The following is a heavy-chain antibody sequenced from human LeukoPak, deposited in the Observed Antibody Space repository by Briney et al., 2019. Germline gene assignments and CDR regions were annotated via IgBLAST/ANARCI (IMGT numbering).Heavy chain of an antibody. V-gene: IGHV1-58*02. CDR2: IVVGSGNA. Sequence: TSVKVSCKASGFTFTDSTIQWLRQARGQRLEWMGWIVVGSGNANYAQKFQDRLTITRDMSTSTAYMELSSLRSEDTAVYYCAADLSPRMFDPWGQGTLVTVSS. CDR3: AADLSPRMFDP. CDR1: GFTFTDST. J-gene: IGHJ5*02. D-gene: IGHD2-15*01.